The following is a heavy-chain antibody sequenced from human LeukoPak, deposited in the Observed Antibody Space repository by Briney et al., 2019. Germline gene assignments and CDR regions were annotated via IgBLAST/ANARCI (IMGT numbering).Heavy chain of an antibody. CDR1: GGSISSYY. V-gene: IGHV4-4*07. D-gene: IGHD1-26*01. CDR2: IYTSGST. J-gene: IGHJ6*03. Sequence: SETLSLTCTVSGGSISSYYWSWIRQPAGKGLEWIGRIYTSGSTNYNPSLKSRVTMSVDTSKNQFSLKLSSVTAADTAVYYCARGSGSSPLGSAGYYYYYMDVWGKGTTVTVSS. CDR3: ARGSGSSPLGSAGYYYYYMDV.